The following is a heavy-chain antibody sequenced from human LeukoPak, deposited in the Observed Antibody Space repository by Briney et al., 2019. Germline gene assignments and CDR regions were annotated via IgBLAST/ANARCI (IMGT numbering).Heavy chain of an antibody. CDR3: ARDSGTTGEVKFDP. CDR1: GGSIRSY. CDR2: IYGSGST. V-gene: IGHV4-4*07. J-gene: IGHJ5*02. D-gene: IGHD3-10*01. Sequence: SATLSLTCTVSGGSIRSYWSWIRQPAGQGLEWIGRIYGSGSTDYNPSLKSRVTMSIDTSKNQFSLNLISVTAADTAVYYCARDSGTTGEVKFDPWGQGTLVTVSS.